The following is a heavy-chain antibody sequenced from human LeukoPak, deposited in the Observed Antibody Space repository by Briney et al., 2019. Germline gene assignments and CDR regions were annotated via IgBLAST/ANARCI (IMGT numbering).Heavy chain of an antibody. CDR1: GYTFTGYY. J-gene: IGHJ4*02. Sequence: ASVKVSCKASGYTFTGYYMHWVRQAPGQGLEWMGWINPNSGGTNYAQKFQGRVTMTRDTSISTAYMELSRLRSDDTAVYYCARESQLGGNYFDYWSQGTLVTVSS. D-gene: IGHD6-13*01. CDR2: INPNSGGT. V-gene: IGHV1-2*02. CDR3: ARESQLGGNYFDY.